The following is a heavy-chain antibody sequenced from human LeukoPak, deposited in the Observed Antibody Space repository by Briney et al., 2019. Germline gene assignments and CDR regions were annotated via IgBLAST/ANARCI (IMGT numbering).Heavy chain of an antibody. V-gene: IGHV1-24*01. D-gene: IGHD3-22*01. CDR3: ATDYYDSSGYYYNY. CDR2: DPEDGGT. Sequence: DPEDGGTIYAQKFQGRVTMTEDTSTDTAYMELSSLRSEDTAVYYCATDYYDSSGYYYNYWGQGTLVTVSS. J-gene: IGHJ4*02.